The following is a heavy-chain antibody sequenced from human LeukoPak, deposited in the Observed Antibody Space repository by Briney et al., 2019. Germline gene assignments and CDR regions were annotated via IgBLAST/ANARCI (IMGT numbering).Heavy chain of an antibody. CDR2: MNPNSGNT. J-gene: IGHJ3*02. Sequence: ASVKVSCKASGYTFTSYDINWVRQATGQGLEWMGWMNPNSGNTGYAQKFQGRVTMTRTTSISTVYMELSSLRSEDTAVYYCARAGSLGYSSSWGHAIHDAFDIWGQGTMVTVSS. CDR3: ARAGSLGYSSSWGHAIHDAFDI. D-gene: IGHD6-13*01. V-gene: IGHV1-8*01. CDR1: GYTFTSYD.